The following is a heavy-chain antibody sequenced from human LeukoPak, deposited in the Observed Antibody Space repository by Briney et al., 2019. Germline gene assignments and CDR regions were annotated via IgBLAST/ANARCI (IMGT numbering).Heavy chain of an antibody. J-gene: IGHJ4*02. V-gene: IGHV3-49*04. Sequence: GGSLRLSCEASGFTFSSYSMSWVRQAPGKGLEWVGFIRSKAYGGTTEYAASVKGRFTISRDDSKSIAYLQMNSLKTEDTAVYYCTSVSGSHPVPVDYWGQGTLVTVSS. CDR3: TSVSGSHPVPVDY. CDR2: IRSKAYGGTT. CDR1: GFTFSSYS. D-gene: IGHD1-26*01.